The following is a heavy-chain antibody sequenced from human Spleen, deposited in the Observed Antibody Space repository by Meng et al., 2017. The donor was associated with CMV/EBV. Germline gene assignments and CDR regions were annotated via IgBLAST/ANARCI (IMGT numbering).Heavy chain of an antibody. CDR3: ARVRTALATHDY. CDR2: IKQDASER. CDR1: GFTLSRYW. D-gene: IGHD5-24*01. V-gene: IGHV3-7*01. Sequence: GESLKISCAVSGFTLSRYWMTWVRQAPGKGLEWVANIKQDASERYYVDSVKGRFTISRDNAKNSLYLQMNSLRVEDTAMYYCARVRTALATHDYWGQGTLVTVSS. J-gene: IGHJ4*02.